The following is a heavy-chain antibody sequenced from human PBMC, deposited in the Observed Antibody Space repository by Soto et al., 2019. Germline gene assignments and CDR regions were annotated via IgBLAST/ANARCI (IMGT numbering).Heavy chain of an antibody. Sequence: ASVKVSCKASGYTFTSYGISWVRQAPGQGLEWMGWISAYNGNTNYAQKLQGRVTMTTDTSTSTAYMELRSLRSDDTAVYYCARDSWDPTAVDWLDPWGQGTLVTGSS. CDR1: GYTFTSYG. J-gene: IGHJ5*02. D-gene: IGHD1-26*01. V-gene: IGHV1-18*01. CDR2: ISAYNGNT. CDR3: ARDSWDPTAVDWLDP.